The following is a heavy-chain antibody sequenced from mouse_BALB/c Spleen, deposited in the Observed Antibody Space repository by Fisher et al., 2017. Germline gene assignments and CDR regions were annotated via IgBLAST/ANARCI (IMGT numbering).Heavy chain of an antibody. D-gene: IGHD1-1*01. CDR3: ASLIYYGSTPLAMDY. J-gene: IGHJ4*01. Sequence: RFTISRDNAKNTLYLQMSSLRSEDTAMYYCASLIYYGSTPLAMDYWGQGTSVTVSS. V-gene: IGHV5-9-1*01.